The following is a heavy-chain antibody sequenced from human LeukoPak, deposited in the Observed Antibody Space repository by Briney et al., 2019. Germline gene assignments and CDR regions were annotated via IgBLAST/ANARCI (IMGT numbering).Heavy chain of an antibody. CDR2: ISGSGGST. CDR1: GFTFSSYA. V-gene: IGHV3-23*01. J-gene: IGHJ5*02. D-gene: IGHD3-22*01. CDR3: AREDYKNFYEESSGYYNNWFDP. Sequence: PGGSLRLSCAASGFTFSSYAMSWVRQAPGKGLEWVSAISGSGGSTYYADSVKGRFTISRDNSKNTLYLQMNSLRAEDTAVYYCAREDYKNFYEESSGYYNNWFDPWGQPTLLTV.